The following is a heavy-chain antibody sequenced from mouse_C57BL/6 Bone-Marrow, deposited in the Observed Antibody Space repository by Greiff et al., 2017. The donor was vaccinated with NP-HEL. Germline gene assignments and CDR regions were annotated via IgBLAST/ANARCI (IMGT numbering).Heavy chain of an antibody. Sequence: QLQQSGPELVQPGSSVKISFTRCSSPFPSSSLPFFPPLPFTILSCIVDINTNNFGTSYNQNVNGKATLTVDKSSSTAYMELRSLTSEDSAVYYCAREDSSGPFDYWGQGTTLTVSS. CDR3: AREDSSGPFDY. D-gene: IGHD3-2*02. J-gene: IGHJ2*01. CDR1: SSPFPSSS. CDR2: INTNNFGT. V-gene: IGHV1-26*01.